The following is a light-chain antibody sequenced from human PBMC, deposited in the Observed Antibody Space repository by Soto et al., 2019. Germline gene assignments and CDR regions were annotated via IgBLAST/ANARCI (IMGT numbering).Light chain of an antibody. CDR2: GAS. Sequence: EIVLTQSPGTLSLSPGERATLFCRASQSVSNSDLAWYQQKPGQAPRLLIYGASSRATGIPDRFSGSGSGTDFTLTINRLEPYDFAVYYCQQYGSSPWTFGQGTKVEIK. V-gene: IGKV3-20*01. CDR1: QSVSNSD. CDR3: QQYGSSPWT. J-gene: IGKJ1*01.